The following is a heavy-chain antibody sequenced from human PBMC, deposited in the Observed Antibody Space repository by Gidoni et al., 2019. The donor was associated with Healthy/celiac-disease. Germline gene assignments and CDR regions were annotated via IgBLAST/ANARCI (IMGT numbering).Heavy chain of an antibody. J-gene: IGHJ6*02. CDR2: IIPIFGTA. D-gene: IGHD3-22*01. V-gene: IGHV1-69*01. CDR3: AGAYPWAVVVKYYYYGMDV. Sequence: QVQLVQSGAEVKKPGSSVKVSCKASGGTFSSYAISWVRQAPGQGLEWMGGIIPIFGTANYAQKFQGRVTITADESTSTAYMELSSLRSEDTAVYYCAGAYPWAVVVKYYYYGMDVWGQGTTVTVSS. CDR1: GGTFSSYA.